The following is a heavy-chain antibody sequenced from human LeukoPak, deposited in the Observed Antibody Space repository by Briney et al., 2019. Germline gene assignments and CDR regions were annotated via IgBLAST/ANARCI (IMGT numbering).Heavy chain of an antibody. V-gene: IGHV3-21*01. J-gene: IGHJ4*02. CDR2: MSSTSDYI. Sequence: NPGGSLRLSCAASGFTFSSYSMNWIRQAPGKGLEWVSSMSSTSDYIYYAHSVKGRFTISRDNAKNSLYLQMNSLRAEDTAVYYCVRDNPGLGSYHYWGQGTLVTVSS. CDR1: GFTFSSYS. D-gene: IGHD3-10*01. CDR3: VRDNPGLGSYHY.